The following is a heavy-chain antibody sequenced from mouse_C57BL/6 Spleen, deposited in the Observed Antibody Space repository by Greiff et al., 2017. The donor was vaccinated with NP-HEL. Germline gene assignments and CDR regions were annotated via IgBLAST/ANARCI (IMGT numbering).Heavy chain of an antibody. J-gene: IGHJ1*03. V-gene: IGHV1-52*01. CDR1: GYTFTSYW. CDR3: ARSTTVVDTRYFDV. Sequence: QVQLQQPGAELVRPGSSVKLSCKASGYTFTSYWMHWVKQRPIQGLEWIGNIDPSDSGTHYNQKFKDKATLTVDKSSSTAYMQLSSLTSEDSAVYYCARSTTVVDTRYFDVWGTGTTVTVSS. CDR2: IDPSDSGT. D-gene: IGHD1-1*01.